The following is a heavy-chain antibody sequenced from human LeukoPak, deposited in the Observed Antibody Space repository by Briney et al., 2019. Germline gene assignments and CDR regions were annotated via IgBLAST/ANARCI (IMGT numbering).Heavy chain of an antibody. CDR3: ARESIAVAETTYDY. D-gene: IGHD6-19*01. V-gene: IGHV4-38-2*02. Sequence: PSETLSLTCTVSGYSISSGYYWGWIRQPPGKGLEWIGSIYYSGSTYYNPSLKSRVTISVDTSKNQFSLKLSSVTAADTAVYYCARESIAVAETTYDYWGQGTLVTVSS. CDR2: IYYSGST. J-gene: IGHJ4*02. CDR1: GYSISSGYY.